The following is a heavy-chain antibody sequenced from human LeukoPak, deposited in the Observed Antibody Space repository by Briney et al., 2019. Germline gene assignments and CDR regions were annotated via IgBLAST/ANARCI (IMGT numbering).Heavy chain of an antibody. CDR2: INKDGSDK. D-gene: IGHD4-23*01. CDR3: ARDAGYGGNSDY. V-gene: IGHV3-7*01. CDR1: GFTFNMYW. Sequence: SGGSLRLSCAASGFTFNMYWMTWVRQAPGKGLESVAYINKDGSDKYYVDSAKGRFTVSRDNAKNSLYLQMNSLRAEDTAVYYCARDAGYGGNSDYWGQGTLVTVSS. J-gene: IGHJ4*02.